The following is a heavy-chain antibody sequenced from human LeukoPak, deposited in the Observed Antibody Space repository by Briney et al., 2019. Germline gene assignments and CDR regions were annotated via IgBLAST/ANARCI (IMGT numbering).Heavy chain of an antibody. J-gene: IGHJ5*02. D-gene: IGHD6-19*01. Sequence: ASVMVSCKASGYTFTSYGISWVRQAPGQGLEWMGWISAYNGNTNYAQKLQGRVTMTTDTSTSTAYMELRSLRSDDTAVYYCARSAIAVAGTGFDPWGQGTLVTVSS. CDR1: GYTFTSYG. V-gene: IGHV1-18*01. CDR2: ISAYNGNT. CDR3: ARSAIAVAGTGFDP.